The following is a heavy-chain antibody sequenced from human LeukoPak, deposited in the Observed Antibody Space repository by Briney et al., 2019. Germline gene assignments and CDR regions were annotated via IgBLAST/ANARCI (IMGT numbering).Heavy chain of an antibody. V-gene: IGHV3-49*03. CDR2: IRSKAYGGTT. J-gene: IGHJ4*02. CDR3: TRGRTYSSSWYFDY. CDR1: GXTFGDYA. Sequence: PGRSLRLSCTASGXTFGDYAVSWFRQAPGKGLEWVGFIRSKAYGGTTEYAASVKGRFTISRDDSKSIAYLQMNSLKTEDTAVYYCTRGRTYSSSWYFDYWGQGALVTVSS. D-gene: IGHD6-13*01.